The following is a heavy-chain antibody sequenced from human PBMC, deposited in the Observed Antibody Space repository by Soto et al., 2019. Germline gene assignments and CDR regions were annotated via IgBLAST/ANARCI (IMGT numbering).Heavy chain of an antibody. Sequence: SETLSLTCAVYGGSFSGYYWSWIRQPPGKGLEWIGEINHSGSTNYNPSLKSRVTISVDTSKNQFSLKLSSVTAADTAVYYCAREKMGSGYVSLWGQGTLVTVSS. CDR2: INHSGST. CDR3: AREKMGSGYVSL. V-gene: IGHV4-34*01. J-gene: IGHJ4*02. D-gene: IGHD5-12*01. CDR1: GGSFSGYY.